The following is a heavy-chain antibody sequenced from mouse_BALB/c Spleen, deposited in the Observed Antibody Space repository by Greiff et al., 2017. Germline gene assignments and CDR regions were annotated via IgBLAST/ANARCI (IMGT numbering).Heavy chain of an antibody. J-gene: IGHJ4*01. CDR1: GFTFSNYW. Sequence: EVMLVESGGGLVQPGGSMKLSCVASGFTFSNYWMNWVRQSPEKGLEWVAEIRLKSNNYATHYAESVKGRFTISRDDSKSSVYLQMNNLRAEDTGIYYCTTHYYGYDYYAMDYWGQGTSVTVSS. V-gene: IGHV6-6*02. CDR2: IRLKSNNYAT. D-gene: IGHD1-2*01. CDR3: TTHYYGYDYYAMDY.